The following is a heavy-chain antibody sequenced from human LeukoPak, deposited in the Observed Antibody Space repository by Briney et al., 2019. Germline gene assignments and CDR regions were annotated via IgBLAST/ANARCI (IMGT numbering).Heavy chain of an antibody. V-gene: IGHV3-66*02. CDR2: IYSGGTT. D-gene: IGHD3-10*01. Sequence: QTGGSLRLSCAASGFTVSTNYMSWVRQAPGQGLEWVPVIYSGGTTYYADSVKGRFTISRDNSKNSLYLQMNSLRAEDTAVYYCARDQRYRGSGSYFKNWGQGTQVTVSS. CDR1: GFTVSTNY. J-gene: IGHJ4*02. CDR3: ARDQRYRGSGSYFKN.